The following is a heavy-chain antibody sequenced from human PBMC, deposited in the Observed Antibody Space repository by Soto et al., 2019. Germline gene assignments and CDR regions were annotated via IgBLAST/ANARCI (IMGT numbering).Heavy chain of an antibody. CDR1: GGSISSGDYY. Sequence: QVQLQESGPGLVKPSQTLSLTCTVSGGSISSGDYYWSWIRQPPGKGLEWSGYIYYSGSTYYNPSLKRLVTISVDTSMNQFSLKLSSVTAADTAVYYCARERPDGSRLDPWGQGTLVTVSS. CDR2: IYYSGST. J-gene: IGHJ5*02. V-gene: IGHV4-30-4*01. CDR3: ARERPDGSRLDP. D-gene: IGHD6-13*01.